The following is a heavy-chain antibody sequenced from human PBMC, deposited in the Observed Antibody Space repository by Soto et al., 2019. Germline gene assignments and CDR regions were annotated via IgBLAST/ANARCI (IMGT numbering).Heavy chain of an antibody. CDR1: GGSISSGDYY. J-gene: IGHJ4*02. D-gene: IGHD3-10*01. V-gene: IGHV4-30-4*01. Sequence: QVQLQESGPGLVKPSHTLSLTCTVSGGSISSGDYYWAWIRQPPGKGLECIGNIYYSGSTYYNPSLKSRVAISVDTSTNHFSLKLSSVTAADTAVYYCASRKSSPYFDYWGQGTLVTVSS. CDR3: ASRKSSPYFDY. CDR2: IYYSGST.